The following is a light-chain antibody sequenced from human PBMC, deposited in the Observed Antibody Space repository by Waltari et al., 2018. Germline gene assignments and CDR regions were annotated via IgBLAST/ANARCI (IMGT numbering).Light chain of an antibody. Sequence: DIQLTQPPSFLSASVGDRVTMTCLASQGISSFLAWYQQKPRQAPKLLISAASTLQSGVPSRFSGGGSRTEFTLTISSLQPEDFATYYCQQLDGFPLTFGGGTKVEIK. CDR2: AAS. CDR3: QQLDGFPLT. V-gene: IGKV1-9*01. CDR1: QGISSF. J-gene: IGKJ4*01.